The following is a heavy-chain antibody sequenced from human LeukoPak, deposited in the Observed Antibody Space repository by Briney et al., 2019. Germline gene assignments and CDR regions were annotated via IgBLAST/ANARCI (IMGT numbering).Heavy chain of an antibody. D-gene: IGHD1-14*01. CDR2: IYHSGST. CDR3: ARPRLITAPSDYYYMDV. CDR1: GGSISSGGYY. Sequence: SQTLSLTCTVSGGSISSGGYYWSWIRQPPGKGLEWIGYIYHSGSTYYNPSLKSRVTISVDRSKNQFSLKLSSVTAADTAVYYCARPRLITAPSDYYYMDVWGKGTTVTVSS. V-gene: IGHV4-30-2*01. J-gene: IGHJ6*03.